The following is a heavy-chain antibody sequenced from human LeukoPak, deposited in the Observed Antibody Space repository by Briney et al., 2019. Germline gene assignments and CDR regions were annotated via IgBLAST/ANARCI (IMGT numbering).Heavy chain of an antibody. CDR1: GFTFSNAW. V-gene: IGHV4-34*01. CDR3: ARVGYGGYVRRDMFDY. J-gene: IGHJ4*02. CDR2: INHSGST. Sequence: GSLRLSCAASGFTFSNAWMSWVRQAPGKGLEWIGEINHSGSTNYNPSLKSRVTISVDTSKNQFSLKLSSVTAADTAVYYCARVGYGGYVRRDMFDYWGQGTLVTVSS. D-gene: IGHD5-12*01.